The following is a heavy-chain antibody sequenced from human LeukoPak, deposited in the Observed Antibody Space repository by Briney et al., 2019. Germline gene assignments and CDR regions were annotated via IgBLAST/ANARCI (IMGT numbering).Heavy chain of an antibody. Sequence: AGGSLRLSCAASGFTISDSYMSWVRQAPGKGLEWVSVIYSGGITYYADSVKGRFTISRDNSKNTLYLQMNSLRAEDTAVYYCASLWPTFFDYWGQGTLVTVSS. CDR3: ASLWPTFFDY. V-gene: IGHV3-66*02. CDR1: GFTISDSY. J-gene: IGHJ4*02. CDR2: IYSGGIT. D-gene: IGHD3-10*01.